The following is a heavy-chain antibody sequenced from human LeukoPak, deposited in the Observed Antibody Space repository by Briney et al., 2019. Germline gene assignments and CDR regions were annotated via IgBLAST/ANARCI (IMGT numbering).Heavy chain of an antibody. CDR3: ARVASYFYYMDV. CDR2: ISSSNSYI. CDR1: GFTFRSFA. Sequence: PGGSLRLSCAASGFTFRSFAMHWVRQAPGKGLEWVSSISSSNSYIYYADSVKGRFTISRDNAKNSLYLQMNSLRAEDTAVYYCARVASYFYYMDVWGKGTTVTVSS. V-gene: IGHV3-21*01. J-gene: IGHJ6*03.